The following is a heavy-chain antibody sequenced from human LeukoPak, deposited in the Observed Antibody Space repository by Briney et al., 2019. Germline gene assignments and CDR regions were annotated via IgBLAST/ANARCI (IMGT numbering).Heavy chain of an antibody. CDR2: INHSGST. Sequence: PSETLSLTCAVYGGSFSGYYWSWIRQPPGKGLEWTGEINHSGSTNYNPSLKSRVTISVDTSKNQFSLKLSSVTAADTAVYYCARDRPWGWLLLRDWFDPWGQGTLVTVSS. J-gene: IGHJ5*02. D-gene: IGHD3-22*01. CDR3: ARDRPWGWLLLRDWFDP. CDR1: GGSFSGYY. V-gene: IGHV4-34*01.